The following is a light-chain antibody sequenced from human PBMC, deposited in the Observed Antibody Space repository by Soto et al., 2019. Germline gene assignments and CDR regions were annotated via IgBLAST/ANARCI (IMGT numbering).Light chain of an antibody. CDR2: DAT. CDR3: QQRSNWPRS. CDR1: QSVSSD. Sequence: EIVLTQSPATLSLSPGERATLSCRASQSVSSDLVWYQQKPGQAPRLLIYDATNRATGIPARFSGSGSGTDFTLTISSLEPEDFAFYYCQQRSNWPRSFGQGTRLEMK. V-gene: IGKV3-11*01. J-gene: IGKJ5*01.